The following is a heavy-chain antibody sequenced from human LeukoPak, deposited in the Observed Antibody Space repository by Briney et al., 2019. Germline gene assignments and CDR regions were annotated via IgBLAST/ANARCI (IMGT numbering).Heavy chain of an antibody. Sequence: AGGSLRLSCAASGFTVCSNYMSWVRQAPGKGLEWVSVIYSGGSTYYADSVKGRFTISRDNSKNTLYLQMNSLRAEDTAVYYCARDIAYDSSGYYSPHFDYWGQGTLVTVSS. CDR3: ARDIAYDSSGYYSPHFDY. J-gene: IGHJ4*02. CDR2: IYSGGST. D-gene: IGHD3-22*01. CDR1: GFTVCSNY. V-gene: IGHV3-53*01.